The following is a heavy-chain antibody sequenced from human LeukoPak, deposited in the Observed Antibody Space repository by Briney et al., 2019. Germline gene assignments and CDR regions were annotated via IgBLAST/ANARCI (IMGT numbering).Heavy chain of an antibody. Sequence: GGSLRLSCAASGFTFNIYAMSWVRQAPGKGLEWVSAISGRGGSTHYADSVKGRFTISRDNSKNTLYFQMNSLRADDTAVYYCAKGPVVRGETYYVPDSWGQGTLVTVSS. V-gene: IGHV3-23*01. CDR3: AKGPVVRGETYYVPDS. CDR2: ISGRGGST. J-gene: IGHJ4*02. CDR1: GFTFNIYA. D-gene: IGHD1-26*01.